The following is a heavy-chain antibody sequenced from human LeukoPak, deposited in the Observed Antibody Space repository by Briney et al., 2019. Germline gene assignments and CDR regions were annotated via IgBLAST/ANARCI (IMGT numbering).Heavy chain of an antibody. Sequence: AETLSLTCTVSGDSISSSSYYWGWIRQPPGKGLEWLESIYYSGSTYYNPSLKSRVTNSVDTSKNQFSLKQSSVTGADTGVFHCARPDYSSGWYLVYFDYWGQGTQVTVSS. D-gene: IGHD6-13*01. V-gene: IGHV4-39*01. CDR2: IYYSGST. CDR3: ARPDYSSGWYLVYFDY. J-gene: IGHJ4*02. CDR1: GDSISSSSYY.